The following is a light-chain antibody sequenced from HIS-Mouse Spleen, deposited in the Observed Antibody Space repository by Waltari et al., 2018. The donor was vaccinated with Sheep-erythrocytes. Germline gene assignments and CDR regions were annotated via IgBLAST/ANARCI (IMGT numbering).Light chain of an antibody. V-gene: IGLV2-11*01. CDR1: SSDVGGYNY. CDR3: CSYAGSYTWV. CDR2: DVS. J-gene: IGLJ3*02. Sequence: QSALTQPRSVSGSPGQSVTISCTGTSSDVGGYNYVSCYQQHPGKAPKLMIYDVSKRPYGVPDRFAGSKSGNTASLTISGLQAEDEADYYCCSYAGSYTWVFGGGTKLTVL.